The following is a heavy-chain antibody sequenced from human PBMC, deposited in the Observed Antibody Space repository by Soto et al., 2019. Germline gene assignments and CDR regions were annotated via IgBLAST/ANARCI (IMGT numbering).Heavy chain of an antibody. D-gene: IGHD6-6*01. V-gene: IGHV1-18*01. CDR1: GYTFTSYG. J-gene: IGHJ6*02. CDR3: ARDSGSSSSGYYGMDV. Sequence: ASVKVSCKASGYTFTSYGISWVRQAPGQGLEWMGWISAYNGNTNYAQKLQGRVTMTTDKSTSTAYMELRSLRSDDTAVYYCARDSGSSSSGYYGMDVWGQGTTVTVSS. CDR2: ISAYNGNT.